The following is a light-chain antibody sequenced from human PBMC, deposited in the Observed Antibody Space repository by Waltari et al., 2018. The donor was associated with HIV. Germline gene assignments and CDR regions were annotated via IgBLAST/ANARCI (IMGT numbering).Light chain of an antibody. CDR1: ASDMTTFNF. J-gene: IGLJ3*02. CDR2: EVY. Sequence: SALTQPASVSGSPGQSITISCTGPASDMTTFNFVSWYQQSPGRAPTLIIFEVYFRPSGVLDRFSGSKSGDTASLTISALRAEDEGDYFCSSYSTRGFVLFGGGTKVTVL. CDR3: SSYSTRGFVL. V-gene: IGLV2-14*01.